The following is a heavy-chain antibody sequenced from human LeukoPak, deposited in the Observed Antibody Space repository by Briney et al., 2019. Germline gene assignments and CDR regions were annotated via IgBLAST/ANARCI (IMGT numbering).Heavy chain of an antibody. Sequence: GGSLRLSCAASGFTFDDFAMHWVRQAPGKGLEWVSGVSWNSDSIGYADSVKGRFTISRDNAKNSLYLQMNSLRAEDTAVYYCARATGAYGEDYWGQGTLVTVSS. CDR1: GFTFDDFA. J-gene: IGHJ4*02. CDR2: VSWNSDSI. V-gene: IGHV3-9*01. D-gene: IGHD4-17*01. CDR3: ARATGAYGEDY.